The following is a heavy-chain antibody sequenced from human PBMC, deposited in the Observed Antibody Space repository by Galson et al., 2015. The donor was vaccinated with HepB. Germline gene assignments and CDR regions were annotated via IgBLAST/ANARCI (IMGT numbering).Heavy chain of an antibody. J-gene: IGHJ4*02. Sequence: ETLSLTCTVSGGSIRADYWSWIRQSPGKGLEWIGYIHYSGGTKYSPSLQTRVTMSMDASRNQFSLKLRSVTATDTAVYYCVRQAYCSGSYCNPFDYWGQGTLVTVSS. CDR2: IHYSGGT. V-gene: IGHV4-59*08. D-gene: IGHD2-15*01. CDR3: VRQAYCSGSYCNPFDY. CDR1: GGSIRADY.